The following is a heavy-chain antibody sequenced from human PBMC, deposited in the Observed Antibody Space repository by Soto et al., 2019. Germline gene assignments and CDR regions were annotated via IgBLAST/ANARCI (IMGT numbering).Heavy chain of an antibody. Sequence: PGGSLRLSCAASGFTFSSYSMNWVRQAPGKGLEWVSYISSSSSTIYYADSVKGRFTISRDNAKNSLYLQMNSLRDEDTAVYYCARLYDYVWGSYRYPYREYYYYGIVVWVQGTTFTVS. J-gene: IGHJ6*02. D-gene: IGHD3-16*02. CDR1: GFTFSSYS. CDR2: ISSSSSTI. CDR3: ARLYDYVWGSYRYPYREYYYYGIVV. V-gene: IGHV3-48*02.